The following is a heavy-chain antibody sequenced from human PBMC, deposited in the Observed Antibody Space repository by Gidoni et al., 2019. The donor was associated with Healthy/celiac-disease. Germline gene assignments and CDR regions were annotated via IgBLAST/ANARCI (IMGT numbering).Heavy chain of an antibody. CDR1: GFAFSSYS. CDR2: ISRCSSYI. CDR3: ARDPYDFWSGYFDY. J-gene: IGHJ4*02. V-gene: IGHV3-21*01. D-gene: IGHD3-3*01. Sequence: EVQLVESGGGLVKPGGSLRPSCAASGFAFSSYSLNWVRQAPGKGLEWISSISRCSSYIYYADSVKGRFTITRDNAKNSLYLQMNSLRAEDTAVYYCARDPYDFWSGYFDYWGQGTLVTVSS.